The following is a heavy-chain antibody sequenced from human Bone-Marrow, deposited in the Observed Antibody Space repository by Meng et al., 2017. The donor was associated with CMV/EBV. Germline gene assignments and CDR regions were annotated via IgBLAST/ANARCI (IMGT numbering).Heavy chain of an antibody. J-gene: IGHJ5*02. CDR3: TTNAWTFRGFDP. Sequence: CAASGFSFSIYAMHWVRQAPGKGLEWVAFIRFDASNRVYADSVKGRFTISRENFKNTLYLQMNSLRAEDTAVYYCTTNAWTFRGFDPWGQGTLVTVSS. D-gene: IGHD1-14*01. CDR2: IRFDASNR. V-gene: IGHV3-30*02. CDR1: GFSFSIYA.